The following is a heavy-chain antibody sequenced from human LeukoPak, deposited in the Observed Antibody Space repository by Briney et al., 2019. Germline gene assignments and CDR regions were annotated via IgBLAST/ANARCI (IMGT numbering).Heavy chain of an antibody. CDR3: ARNYGSGSYERGVGDY. CDR1: GFTFSDYY. D-gene: IGHD3-10*01. J-gene: IGHJ4*02. Sequence: GGSLRLSCAASGFTFSDYYMSWIRQAPGKGLEWVSYISSSSSYTNYADSVKGRFTISRDNAKNSLYLQMNSLRAEDTDVYCCARNYGSGSYERGVGDYWGQGTLVTVSS. CDR2: ISSSSSYT. V-gene: IGHV3-11*03.